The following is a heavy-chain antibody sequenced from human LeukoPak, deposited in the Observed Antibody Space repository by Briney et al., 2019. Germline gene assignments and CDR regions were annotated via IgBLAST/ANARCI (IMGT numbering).Heavy chain of an antibody. J-gene: IGHJ4*02. CDR1: GFTFSSYA. CDR2: TSGSGGST. Sequence: PGGSLRLSCAASGFTFSSYAMSWVRQAPGKGREWVSGTSGSGGSTYYAGSVKGRFTISRDNSKNTLYLQMNSLRVEDTAVYYCAKNGGSQCYSHLDSWGQGTLVTVSS. CDR3: AKNGGSQCYSHLDS. V-gene: IGHV3-23*01. D-gene: IGHD2-15*01.